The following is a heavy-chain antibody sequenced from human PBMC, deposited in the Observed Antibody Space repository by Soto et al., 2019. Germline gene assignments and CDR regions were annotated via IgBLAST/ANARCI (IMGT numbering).Heavy chain of an antibody. CDR2: INHSGST. CDR3: ARGLIINHVDY. V-gene: IGHV4-34*01. D-gene: IGHD3-10*01. J-gene: IGHJ4*02. Sequence: SETLSLTCAVYGGSFSGYYWSWIRQPPGKGLEWIGEINHSGSTNYNPSLKSRVTISVDTSKNQFSLKLSSVTAADTAVYYCARGLIINHVDYWGQGTLVTVSS. CDR1: GGSFSGYY.